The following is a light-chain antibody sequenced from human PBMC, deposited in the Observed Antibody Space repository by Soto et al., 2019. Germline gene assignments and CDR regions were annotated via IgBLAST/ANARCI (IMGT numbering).Light chain of an antibody. V-gene: IGKV3-20*01. CDR3: QQYGSSLSIT. CDR1: QSVSSNY. J-gene: IGKJ5*01. Sequence: EIVLTQSPGTLSLSSGERATLSCRASQSVSSNYFAWYQQKPGQAPRLLIYGASSRATGIPDRFSGSGSGTDFTLTISRLEPEDFAVYYCQQYGSSLSITFGQGTRLEIK. CDR2: GAS.